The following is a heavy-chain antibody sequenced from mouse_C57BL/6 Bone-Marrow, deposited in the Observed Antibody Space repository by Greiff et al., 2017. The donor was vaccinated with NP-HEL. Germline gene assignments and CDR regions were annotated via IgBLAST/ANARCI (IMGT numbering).Heavy chain of an antibody. CDR1: GFTFSSYA. D-gene: IGHD3-1*01. Sequence: EVKLVESGEGLVKPGGSLKLSCAASGFTFSSYAMSWVRQTPEKRLEWVAYISSGGDYIYYAETVKGRFPISRDNARNTLYLQMSSLKSEDTAMYYCTREGDVGYFDYWGQGTTLTVSS. V-gene: IGHV5-9-1*02. J-gene: IGHJ2*01. CDR2: ISSGGDYI. CDR3: TREGDVGYFDY.